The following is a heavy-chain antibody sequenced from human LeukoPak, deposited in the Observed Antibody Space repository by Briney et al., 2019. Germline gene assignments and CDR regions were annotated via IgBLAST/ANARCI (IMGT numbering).Heavy chain of an antibody. Sequence: GGSLRLSCAASGFTFSIYWTTWVRQAPGKGLEWVANIKPDGSWKSYVDSVKGRFIISRDNAKKSLYLEMNSLRAEDTAVYYCASPLVESSGNVHFGLWGRGTLVTVSS. CDR1: GFTFSIYW. CDR2: IKPDGSWK. CDR3: ASPLVESSGNVHFGL. D-gene: IGHD4-23*01. V-gene: IGHV3-7*05. J-gene: IGHJ2*01.